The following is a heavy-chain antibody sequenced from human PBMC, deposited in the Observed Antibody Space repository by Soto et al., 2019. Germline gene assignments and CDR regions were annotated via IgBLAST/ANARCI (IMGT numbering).Heavy chain of an antibody. V-gene: IGHV1-3*01. CDR2: INAGNGNT. CDR1: GYTFTSYA. Sequence: ASVKVSCKASGYTFTSYAMHLVRQAPGQRLEWMGWINAGNGNTKYSQKFQGRVTMTRDTSISTAYMELSGLRSEDTAVYYCARGPRNWGFDYWGQGTPVTVSS. J-gene: IGHJ4*02. CDR3: ARGPRNWGFDY. D-gene: IGHD7-27*01.